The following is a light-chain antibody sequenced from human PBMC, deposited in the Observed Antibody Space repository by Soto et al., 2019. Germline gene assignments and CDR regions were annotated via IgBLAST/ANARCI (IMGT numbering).Light chain of an antibody. V-gene: IGLV2-14*01. CDR1: SSDVGGYKY. CDR2: EVS. CDR3: SSYGSGNARL. Sequence: QSALTQPASVSGSPGQSTTISCTGTSSDVGGYKYVSWYQQHPGKAPKLIIYEVSNRPSGVSNRFSGSKSGNTASLTISGLQAEDEADYYCSSYGSGNARLFGTGTKVTVL. J-gene: IGLJ1*01.